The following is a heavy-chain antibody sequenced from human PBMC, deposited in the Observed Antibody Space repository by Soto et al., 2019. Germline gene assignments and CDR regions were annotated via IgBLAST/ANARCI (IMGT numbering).Heavy chain of an antibody. V-gene: IGHV3-23*01. D-gene: IGHD3-3*01. CDR3: AKGIDFWSCGGARDYFDF. CDR2: VSGSGGST. Sequence: SLRISCAASGFTFSSYAMSWVRQAPGKGLEWVSAVSGSGGSTYYADSVKGRFTISRDNSKNTLYLQMNSLRAEDTAVYYCAKGIDFWSCGGARDYFDFRAQGSLVIVSA. J-gene: IGHJ4*01. CDR1: GFTFSSYA.